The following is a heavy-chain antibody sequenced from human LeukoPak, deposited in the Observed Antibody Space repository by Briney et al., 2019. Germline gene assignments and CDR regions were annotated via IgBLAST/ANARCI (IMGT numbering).Heavy chain of an antibody. J-gene: IGHJ3*02. CDR2: ISGSGGST. Sequence: GGSLRLSCAASGLTFSSYAMSWVRQAPGKGLEWVSAISGSGGSTYYADSVKGRFTISRDNSKNTLYLQMNSLRAEDTAVYYCAKSVGATTYAFDIWGQGTMVTVSS. V-gene: IGHV3-23*01. CDR3: AKSVGATTYAFDI. CDR1: GLTFSSYA. D-gene: IGHD1-26*01.